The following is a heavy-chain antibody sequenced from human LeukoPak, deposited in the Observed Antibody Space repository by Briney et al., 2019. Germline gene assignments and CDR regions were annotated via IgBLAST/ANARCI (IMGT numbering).Heavy chain of an antibody. CDR1: GYTFTSYG. J-gene: IGHJ4*02. Sequence: ASVKVSCKASGYTFTSYGISWVRQAPGQGLEWMGWISAYNGNTNYAQKLQGRVTMTTDTSTSTAYVELRSLRSDDTAVYYCAREGYSSSADYWGQGTLVTVSP. CDR2: ISAYNGNT. CDR3: AREGYSSSADY. V-gene: IGHV1-18*01. D-gene: IGHD6-6*01.